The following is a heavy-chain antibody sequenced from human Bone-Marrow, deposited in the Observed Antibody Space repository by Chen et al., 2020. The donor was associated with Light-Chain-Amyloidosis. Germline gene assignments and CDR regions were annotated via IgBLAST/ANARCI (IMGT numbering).Heavy chain of an antibody. CDR3: ARDRVSWAVAGTVDAFDI. J-gene: IGHJ3*02. D-gene: IGHD6-19*01. V-gene: IGHV3-30-3*01. CDR1: GFTFSSYA. CDR2: ISYDGSNK. Sequence: QVQLVESGGGVVQPGRSLRLPCAATGFTFSSYAMHWVRQAPGKGLEWVAVISYDGSNKYYPDSVKGRFTISRDNSKNTLYLQMNSLRAEDTAVYYCARDRVSWAVAGTVDAFDIWGQGTMVTVSS.